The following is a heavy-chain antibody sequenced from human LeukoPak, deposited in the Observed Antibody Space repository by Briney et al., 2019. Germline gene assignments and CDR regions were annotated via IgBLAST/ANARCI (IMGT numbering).Heavy chain of an antibody. V-gene: IGHV4-59*01. D-gene: IGHD6-13*01. Sequence: PSETLSLTCTVSGGSISSYYWSWIRQPPGKGLEWIGYIFYSGSTNYNPSLKSRVTISVDTSKNQFSLKLSPVTAADTAVYYCARVYYSNSYDYWYFDLWGRGTLVTVSS. CDR3: ARVYYSNSYDYWYFDL. CDR2: IFYSGST. CDR1: GGSISSYY. J-gene: IGHJ2*01.